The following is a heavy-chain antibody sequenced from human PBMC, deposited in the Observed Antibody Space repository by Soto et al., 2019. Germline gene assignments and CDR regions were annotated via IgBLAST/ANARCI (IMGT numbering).Heavy chain of an antibody. V-gene: IGHV4-31*03. Sequence: QVQLQESGPGLVKPSETLSLTCTVSGGSITRGGYYCSWIRQHPGKGLEWIGYIYNSGTTYYNPSLKRRVTISVDTSKNQFSLKLTSVTAADTAVYYCARDPAPWGQGTLVTVSS. CDR3: ARDPAP. CDR1: GGSITRGGYY. J-gene: IGHJ5*02. CDR2: IYNSGTT.